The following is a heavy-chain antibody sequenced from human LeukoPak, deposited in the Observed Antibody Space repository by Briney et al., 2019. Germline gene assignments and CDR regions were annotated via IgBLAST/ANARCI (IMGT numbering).Heavy chain of an antibody. CDR1: GFTFSSYG. D-gene: IGHD2-15*01. CDR2: IQYDGSNK. CDR3: AREGVVVRY. V-gene: IGHV3-30*02. J-gene: IGHJ4*02. Sequence: GGSLSLSCAASGFTFSSYGMHWVRQAPGKGLEWVAFIQYDGSNKYYADSVKGRFTISRDNSNKTLYMQMNSLIAEDTAVYYYAREGVVVRYWGQGTLVTVSS.